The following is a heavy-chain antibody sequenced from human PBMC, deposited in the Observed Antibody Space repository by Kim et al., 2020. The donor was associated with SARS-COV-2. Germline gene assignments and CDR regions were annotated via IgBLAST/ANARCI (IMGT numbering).Heavy chain of an antibody. Sequence: GGSLRLSCAASGFTFSSYAMSWVRQAPGKGLEWASAISGSGGSTYYADSVKGRFTISRDNSKNTLYLQMNSLRAEDTAVYYCAKDIWGHDYGDYKEVGYAFDIWGQGTMVTVYS. CDR1: GFTFSSYA. CDR2: ISGSGGST. D-gene: IGHD4-17*01. J-gene: IGHJ3*02. CDR3: AKDIWGHDYGDYKEVGYAFDI. V-gene: IGHV3-23*01.